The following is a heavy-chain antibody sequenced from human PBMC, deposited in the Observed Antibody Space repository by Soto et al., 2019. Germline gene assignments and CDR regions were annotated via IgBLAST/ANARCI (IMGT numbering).Heavy chain of an antibody. CDR1: GYTFISYY. CDR3: ATDPQSPAGAFDI. V-gene: IGHV1-46*01. CDR2: INPDDSRT. J-gene: IGHJ3*02. Sequence: ASVKVSCKASGYTFISYYIHWVRQAPGQGLEWMGRINPDDSRTTYAQKFQGRVTMTEDTSTDTAYMELSSLRSEDTAVYYCATDPQSPAGAFDIWGQGTMVSVSS.